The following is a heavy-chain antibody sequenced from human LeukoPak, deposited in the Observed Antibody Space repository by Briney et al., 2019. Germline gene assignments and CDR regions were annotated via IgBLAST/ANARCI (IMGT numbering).Heavy chain of an antibody. J-gene: IGHJ6*01. Sequence: GGSLRLSCAASGFTFSGSAMTWVRQVLGKGLEWVSTTGVSGSYYADSVKGRFTISRDNSKNTLYLQMNSLRAEDTAVYYCARCYSYGTTWFGGLDVWGQGTTVTVSS. V-gene: IGHV3-23*01. CDR1: GFTFSGSA. D-gene: IGHD3-10*01. CDR3: ARCYSYGTTWFGGLDV. CDR2: TGVSGS.